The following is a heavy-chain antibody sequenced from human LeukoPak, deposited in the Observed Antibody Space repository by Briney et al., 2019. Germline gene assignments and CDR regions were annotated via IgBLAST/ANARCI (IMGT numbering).Heavy chain of an antibody. V-gene: IGHV5-51*01. CDR1: GYSFTSYW. Sequence: GESLKISCKGSGYSFTSYWIGWVRQMPGKGLEWMGIIYPGDSDTRYSPSFQGQVTISADKSISTAYLQWSSLKASDTAMYYCARLSTTTGIWDPQYYFDYWGQGTLVTVSS. J-gene: IGHJ4*02. D-gene: IGHD1-1*01. CDR2: IYPGDSDT. CDR3: ARLSTTTGIWDPQYYFDY.